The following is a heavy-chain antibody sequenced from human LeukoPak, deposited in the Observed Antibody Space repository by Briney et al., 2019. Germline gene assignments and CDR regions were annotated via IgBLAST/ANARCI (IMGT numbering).Heavy chain of an antibody. CDR2: IFYSGST. J-gene: IGHJ4*02. Sequence: SETLSLTCTVSGGSISNSGYYWGWIRQPPGKGLEYIGSIFYSGSTYYNPSLKSQVTISRDTSKNQFSLKLSSVTAADTAVYYCAREFRFGELYSFDYWGQGTLVTVSS. CDR3: AREFRFGELYSFDY. V-gene: IGHV4-39*07. CDR1: GGSISNSGYY. D-gene: IGHD3-10*01.